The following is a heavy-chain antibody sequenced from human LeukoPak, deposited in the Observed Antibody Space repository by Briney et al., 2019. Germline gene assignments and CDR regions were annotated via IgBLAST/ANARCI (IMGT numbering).Heavy chain of an antibody. V-gene: IGHV3-48*01. CDR2: ISSSSSTI. D-gene: IGHD3-16*02. Sequence: GGSLRLSCAASGFTFSSYWMSWVRQAPGKGLEWVSYISSSSSTIYYADSVKGRFTISRDNAKNSLYLQMNSLRAEDTAVYYCARGGYDYVWGSYRYEFDYWGQGTLVTVSS. J-gene: IGHJ4*02. CDR3: ARGGYDYVWGSYRYEFDY. CDR1: GFTFSSYW.